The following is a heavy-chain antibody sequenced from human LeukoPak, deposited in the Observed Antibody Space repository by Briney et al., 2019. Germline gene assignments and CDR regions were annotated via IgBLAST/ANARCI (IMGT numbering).Heavy chain of an antibody. CDR2: MNPNTGNT. J-gene: IGHJ6*03. CDR1: GYTFISYD. V-gene: IGHV1-8*01. Sequence: ASVKVSCTASGYTFISYDLNWVRQVPGQGLEWMGWMNPNTGNTGYAKKFQGRVTITRNTSISTDFMELSSLRSEDTAVYYSARRAVGNSYYCSMDVWGKGTTVTVSS. CDR3: ARRAVGNSYYCSMDV. D-gene: IGHD6-19*01.